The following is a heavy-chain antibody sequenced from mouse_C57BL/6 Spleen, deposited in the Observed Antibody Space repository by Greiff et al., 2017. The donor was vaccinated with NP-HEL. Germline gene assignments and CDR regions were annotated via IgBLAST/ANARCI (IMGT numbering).Heavy chain of an antibody. CDR1: GFTFSSYG. V-gene: IGHV5-6*01. CDR3: ARLGVTTGYYFDY. D-gene: IGHD2-2*01. Sequence: EVQVVESGGDLVKPGGSLKLSCAASGFTFSSYGMSWVRQTPDKRLEWVATISSGGSYTYYPDSVKGRFTISRDNAKNTLYLQMSSLKSEDTAMDYCARLGVTTGYYFDYWGQGTTLTVSS. J-gene: IGHJ2*01. CDR2: ISSGGSYT.